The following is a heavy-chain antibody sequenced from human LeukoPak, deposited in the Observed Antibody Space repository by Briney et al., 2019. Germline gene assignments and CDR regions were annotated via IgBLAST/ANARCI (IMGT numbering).Heavy chain of an antibody. Sequence: SVKVSCKASGGTFSSYAISWVRQAPGQGLEWMGRIIPILGIANYAQKFQGRVTITADKSTSTAYMELSSLRSEDTAVYYCVRDVEGATFDYWGQGTLVTVSS. CDR1: GGTFSSYA. CDR3: VRDVEGATFDY. CDR2: IIPILGIA. V-gene: IGHV1-69*04. J-gene: IGHJ4*02. D-gene: IGHD1-26*01.